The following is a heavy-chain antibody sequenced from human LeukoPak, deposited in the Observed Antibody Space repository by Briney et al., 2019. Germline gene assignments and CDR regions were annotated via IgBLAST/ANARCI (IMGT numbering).Heavy chain of an antibody. Sequence: ASVKVSCKASGYTFTSYGISWVRQAPGQGLEWVGWINSYNGNTNYAQKLQDRVTLTTDTSTSTAYMELRSLRSDDTAVYYCARQITMIVVVINDPFDIWGQGTMVTVSS. D-gene: IGHD3-22*01. CDR1: GYTFTSYG. CDR2: INSYNGNT. CDR3: ARQITMIVVVINDPFDI. J-gene: IGHJ3*02. V-gene: IGHV1-18*01.